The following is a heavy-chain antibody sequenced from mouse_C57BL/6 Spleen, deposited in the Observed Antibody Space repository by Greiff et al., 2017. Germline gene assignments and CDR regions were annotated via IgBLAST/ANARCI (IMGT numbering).Heavy chain of an antibody. J-gene: IGHJ2*01. CDR2: IYPGDGDT. Sequence: QVQLQRSGPELVKPGASVKISCKASGYAFSSSWMNWVKQRPGKGLEWIGRIYPGDGDTNYKGKFKGKATLTADKSSITAYMQLSSLTSEDSAVYFCARSGYYGSSYDFDYWGQGTTLTVSS. V-gene: IGHV1-82*01. D-gene: IGHD1-1*01. CDR1: GYAFSSSW. CDR3: ARSGYYGSSYDFDY.